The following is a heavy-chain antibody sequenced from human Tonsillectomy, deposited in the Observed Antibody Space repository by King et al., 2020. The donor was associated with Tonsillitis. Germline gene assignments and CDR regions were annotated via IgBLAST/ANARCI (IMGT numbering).Heavy chain of an antibody. D-gene: IGHD5-12*01. CDR1: GFTFSSYA. V-gene: IGHV3-23*04. CDR3: AGGRRGATIISWYFDL. CDR2: TTDSGGST. Sequence: VQLVESGGGSAQPGGSLRLSCAASGFTFSSYAMSWVRQAPGKGLEWVSGTTDSGGSTYYADSVKGRFTISRDNSKNTLYLQMNSLRGEDTAVYFCAGGRRGATIISWYFDLWGRGTLVTVSS. J-gene: IGHJ2*01.